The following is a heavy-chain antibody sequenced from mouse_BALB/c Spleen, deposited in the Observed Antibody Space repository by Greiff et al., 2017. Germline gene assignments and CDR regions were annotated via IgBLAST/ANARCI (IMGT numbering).Heavy chain of an antibody. Sequence: EVKLMESGGGLVQPGGSRKLSCAASGFTFSSFGMHWVRQAPEKGLEWVAYISSGSSTIYYADTVKGRFTISRDNPKNTLFLQMTSLRSEDTAMYYCARYYYGAYWGQGTLVTVSA. V-gene: IGHV5-17*02. CDR3: ARYYYGAY. D-gene: IGHD1-1*01. CDR2: ISSGSSTI. J-gene: IGHJ3*01. CDR1: GFTFSSFG.